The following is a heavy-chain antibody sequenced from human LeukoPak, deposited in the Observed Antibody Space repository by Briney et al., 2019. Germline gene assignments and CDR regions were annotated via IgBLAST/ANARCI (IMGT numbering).Heavy chain of an antibody. CDR2: TNNYNGDT. CDR3: ARALYSDSSGYYPGLDH. D-gene: IGHD3-22*01. CDR1: GYTFNSYG. V-gene: IGHV1-18*01. Sequence: HGASVKVSCKASGYTFNSYGFSWVRQAPGQGREWGGWTNNYNGDTRYAQKFQGRVTMTTDTSTRTSNMELRNLGSDDTAVYYCARALYSDSSGYYPGLDHWGQGTLVTVSS. J-gene: IGHJ4*02.